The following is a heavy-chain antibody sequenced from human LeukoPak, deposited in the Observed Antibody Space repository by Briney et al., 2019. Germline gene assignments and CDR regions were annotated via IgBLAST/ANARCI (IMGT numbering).Heavy chain of an antibody. CDR2: IDPSDSYT. D-gene: IGHD3-10*01. V-gene: IGHV5-10-1*01. CDR1: GYSFISYW. J-gene: IGHJ3*02. Sequence: SMMISSKAAGYSFISYWICWVRQMHGTGLEWMGRIDPSDSYTNYCPSFQGNVTISADKSISTAYLQWSSLKASDTAMYYCARVPLLWFGELKRAFDIWGQGTMVTVSS. CDR3: ARVPLLWFGELKRAFDI.